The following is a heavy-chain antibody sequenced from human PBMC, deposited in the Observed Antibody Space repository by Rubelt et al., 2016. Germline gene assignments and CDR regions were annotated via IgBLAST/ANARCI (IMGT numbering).Heavy chain of an antibody. D-gene: IGHD3-22*01. J-gene: IGHJ4*02. CDR3: ARGYFDSTGDFDY. Sequence: QIQLVQSGPEVEKPGASVKVSCKASGYTFISYGISWIRQAPGQGLEWMGWISAYDGNTNYAQKVQGRVTMTTETSTGTAYMELRSLRSDDTAVYYCARGYFDSTGDFDYWGQGTLVTVSS. CDR1: GYTFISYG. V-gene: IGHV1-18*01. CDR2: ISAYDGNT.